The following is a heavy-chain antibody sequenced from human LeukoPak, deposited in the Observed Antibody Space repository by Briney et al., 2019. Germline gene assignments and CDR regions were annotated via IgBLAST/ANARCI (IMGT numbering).Heavy chain of an antibody. V-gene: IGHV1-58*02. J-gene: IGHJ4*02. CDR2: IVVGSGNT. CDR1: GFTFTSSA. CDR3: ARSIGYCSSTSCSSRLWFDY. Sequence: SVKVSCKASGFTFTSSAMQWVRQARGQRLEWIGWIVVGSGNTNYAQKFQERVTITRDMSTSTAYMELSSLRSEDTAVYYCARSIGYCSSTSCSSRLWFDYWGQGTLVAVSS. D-gene: IGHD2-2*01.